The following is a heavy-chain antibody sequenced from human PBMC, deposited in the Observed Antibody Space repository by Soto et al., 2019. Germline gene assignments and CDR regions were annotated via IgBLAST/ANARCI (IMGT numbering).Heavy chain of an antibody. Sequence: QVQLQESGPGLVKPSGTLSLTCAVSGVSISSHDWWTWVRQPPGKGLEWIGESHQSGNTNYNSSLASRVTISVDTAKHQFSLKLTSVTVTDTAVYYCATRDSSRFYCGQGTLVTVSS. D-gene: IGHD6-13*01. CDR3: ATRDSSRFY. J-gene: IGHJ4*02. V-gene: IGHV4-4*02. CDR2: SHQSGNT. CDR1: GVSISSHDW.